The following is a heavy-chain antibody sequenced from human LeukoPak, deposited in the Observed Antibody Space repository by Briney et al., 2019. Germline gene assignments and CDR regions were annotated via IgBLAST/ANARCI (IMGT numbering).Heavy chain of an antibody. Sequence: PGGSLRLSCAASGFSFSNYTMNWVRQAPGKGLEWVSSISSAGSFLYYTDSTKGRFTISRDNAKRSLFLQMNSLRAEDAAVYYCARRRNLGIWGGWSFDLWGRGTLVAVSS. CDR2: ISSAGSFL. CDR1: GFSFSNYT. CDR3: ARRRNLGIWGGWSFDL. J-gene: IGHJ2*01. V-gene: IGHV3-21*01. D-gene: IGHD7-27*01.